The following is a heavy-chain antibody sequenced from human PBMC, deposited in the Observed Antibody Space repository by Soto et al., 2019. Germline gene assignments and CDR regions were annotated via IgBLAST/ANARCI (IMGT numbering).Heavy chain of an antibody. CDR1: GITFRSYS. CDR2: ISSSSSYI. Sequence: GGALSLSLATSGITFRSYSMNWGRQAPGKGLEWVSSISSSSSYIYYADSVKGRFSISRDNAKNSLYLQMNSLRAEDTAVYYCARGDYYDYFDYWGQGTLVTVSS. D-gene: IGHD4-17*01. V-gene: IGHV3-21*01. J-gene: IGHJ4*02. CDR3: ARGDYYDYFDY.